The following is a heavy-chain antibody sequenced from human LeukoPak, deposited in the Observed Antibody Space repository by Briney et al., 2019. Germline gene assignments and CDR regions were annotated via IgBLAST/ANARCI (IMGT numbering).Heavy chain of an antibody. CDR2: ISSSSSYI. D-gene: IGHD3-10*01. CDR3: ARDRYYGSGSYPYMDV. J-gene: IGHJ6*03. V-gene: IGHV3-21*01. Sequence: PGGSLRLSCAASGFTFSSYSMNWVRQAPGKGLEWVSSISSSSSYIYYADSVKGRFTISRDNAKNSLYLQMNSLRAEDTAVYYCARDRYYGSGSYPYMDVWGKGTTVTISS. CDR1: GFTFSSYS.